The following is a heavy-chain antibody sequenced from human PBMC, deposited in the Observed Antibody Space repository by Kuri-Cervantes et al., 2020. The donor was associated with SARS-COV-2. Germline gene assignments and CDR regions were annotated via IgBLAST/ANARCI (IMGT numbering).Heavy chain of an antibody. J-gene: IGHJ5*02. CDR2: ISSSSSQR. CDR1: GFTFTSYS. D-gene: IGHD1-14*01. CDR3: ARLYRPEGA. Sequence: GESLKISCAASGFTFTSYSMTWVRQALGKGLEWVSSISSSSSQRFYVDSVKGRFTISRDNAKNSLYLQMNSLRAEDTAVYYCARLYRPEGAWGQGTLVTVSS. V-gene: IGHV3-21*01.